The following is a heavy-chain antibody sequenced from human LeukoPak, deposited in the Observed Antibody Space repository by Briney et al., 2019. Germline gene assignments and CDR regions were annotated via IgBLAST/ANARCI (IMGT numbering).Heavy chain of an antibody. CDR2: ISAYNGNT. Sequence: ASVKVSCKASGYTFTSYGISWVRQAPGQGLEWMGWISAYNGNTNYAQNLQGRVTMTTDTSRSTSYKELRSQISDDTTEYYGARGGLYGSGSFWGQGTLVTVSS. V-gene: IGHV1-18*01. J-gene: IGHJ4*02. CDR1: GYTFTSYG. D-gene: IGHD3-10*01. CDR3: ARGGLYGSGSF.